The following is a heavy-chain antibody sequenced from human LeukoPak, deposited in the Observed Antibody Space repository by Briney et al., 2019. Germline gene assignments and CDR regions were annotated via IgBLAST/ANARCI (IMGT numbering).Heavy chain of an antibody. CDR2: MNPNSGDT. CDR3: ARGLGSYDSSELTWPMISF. J-gene: IGHJ4*01. D-gene: IGHD3-22*01. Sequence: ASVKVSCNASGYTFTSYEINWVRQATGQGLEWMGWMNPNSGDTAYAQKFQGRITMTRSTSISTAYMELSSLRSEDTAVYYCARGLGSYDSSELTWPMISFWGHGTLVTVSS. CDR1: GYTFTSYE. V-gene: IGHV1-8*01.